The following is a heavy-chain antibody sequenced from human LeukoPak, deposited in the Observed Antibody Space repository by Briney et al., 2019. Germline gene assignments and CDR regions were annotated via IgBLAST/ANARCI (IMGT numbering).Heavy chain of an antibody. CDR1: VGSISSYY. CDR3: ARATAGTGYYFDY. D-gene: IGHD6-13*01. CDR2: IYHSGST. V-gene: IGHV4-59*01. J-gene: IGHJ4*02. Sequence: SETLSLTCTVSVGSISSYYWSWIRQPPGKGLEWIGYIYHSGSTNYNPSLKSRVTISVDRSKNQFSLKLSSVTAADTAVYYYARATAGTGYYFDYWGQGTLVTVSS.